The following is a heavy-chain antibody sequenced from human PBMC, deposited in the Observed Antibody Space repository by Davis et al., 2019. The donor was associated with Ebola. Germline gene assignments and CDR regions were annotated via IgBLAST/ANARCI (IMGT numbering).Heavy chain of an antibody. V-gene: IGHV1-2*06. D-gene: IGHD6-13*01. CDR2: INPKTGAA. CDR1: GYTFTAFF. Sequence: ASVKVSCKASGYTFTAFFIHWVRQSPGQGLEWMGRINPKTGAAQYLQKFQGRVTMTRDSSIDTAYMELGSLRSDDTAVYYCARDGQQQLLVDTWFDPWGQGTLVSVSS. J-gene: IGHJ5*02. CDR3: ARDGQQQLLVDTWFDP.